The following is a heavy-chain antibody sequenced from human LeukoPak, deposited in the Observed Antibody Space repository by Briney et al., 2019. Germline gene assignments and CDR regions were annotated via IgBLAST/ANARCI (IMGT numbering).Heavy chain of an antibody. CDR3: ARESYCSSTSCYSDYYYYGMDV. J-gene: IGHJ6*02. CDR1: GYTFTSYG. V-gene: IGHV1-18*01. CDR2: ISAYNGNT. D-gene: IGHD2-2*01. Sequence: ASVKVSYKASGYTFTSYGISWVRQAPGQGLEWMGWISAYNGNTNYAQKLQGRVTMPTDTSTSTAYMELRSLRSDDTAVYYCARESYCSSTSCYSDYYYYGMDVWGQGTTVTVSS.